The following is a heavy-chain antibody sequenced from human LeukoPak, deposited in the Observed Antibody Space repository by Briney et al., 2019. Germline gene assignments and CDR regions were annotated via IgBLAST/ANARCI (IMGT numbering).Heavy chain of an antibody. Sequence: PGGSLRLSCAASGFTFDDYTMHWVRQAPGKGLEWVSLISWDGGSTYYADSVKGRFTISRGNSKNSLYLQMNSLRTEDTALYYCAKDRFYGMDVWGQGTTVTVSS. V-gene: IGHV3-43*01. CDR1: GFTFDDYT. CDR2: ISWDGGST. J-gene: IGHJ6*02. CDR3: AKDRFYGMDV.